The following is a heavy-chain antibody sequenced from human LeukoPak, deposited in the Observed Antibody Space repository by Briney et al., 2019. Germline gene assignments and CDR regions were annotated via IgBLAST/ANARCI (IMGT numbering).Heavy chain of an antibody. CDR3: ARGRSGGRAYDY. CDR1: GGTFSSYA. J-gene: IGHJ4*02. V-gene: IGHV1-69*04. D-gene: IGHD2-15*01. Sequence: ASVKVSCKASGGTFSSYAISWLRQAPGQGLEWMGRIIPILGIANYAQKFQGRVTITADKSTSTAYMELSSLRSEDTAVYYCARGRSGGRAYDYWGQGTLVTVSS. CDR2: IIPILGIA.